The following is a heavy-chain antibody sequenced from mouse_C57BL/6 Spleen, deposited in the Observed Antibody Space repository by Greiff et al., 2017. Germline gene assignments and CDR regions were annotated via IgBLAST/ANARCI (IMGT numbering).Heavy chain of an antibody. D-gene: IGHD2-4*01. V-gene: IGHV1-62-2*01. CDR2: FYPGSGSI. Sequence: VQLQQSGAELVTPGASVQLSCKASGYTFTEYTIHWVKQRSGQGLEWIGWFYPGSGSIKYNEKFKDKATLTADKSSSTVYMELSRLTSEDSAVYFCARHEDDYDEGYYAMDYWGQGTSVTVSS. CDR1: GYTFTEYT. J-gene: IGHJ4*01. CDR3: ARHEDDYDEGYYAMDY.